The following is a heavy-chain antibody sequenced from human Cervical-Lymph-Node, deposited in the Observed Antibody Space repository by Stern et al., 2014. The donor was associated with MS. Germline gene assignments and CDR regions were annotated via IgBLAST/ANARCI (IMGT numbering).Heavy chain of an antibody. Sequence: SVKGRFTISRDNAKNSLYLQMNSLRAEDTAVYYCAREVSNRFDPWGQGTLVTVSS. D-gene: IGHD1-14*01. J-gene: IGHJ5*02. V-gene: IGHV3-48*01. CDR3: AREVSNRFDP.